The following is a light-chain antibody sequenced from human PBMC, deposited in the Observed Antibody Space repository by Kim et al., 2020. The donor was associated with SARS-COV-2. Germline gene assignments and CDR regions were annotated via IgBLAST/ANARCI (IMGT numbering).Light chain of an antibody. CDR3: QQYNGYPWT. V-gene: IGKV1-5*03. Sequence: DIQMTQSPSTLSASVGDRVIIPCRASQSVSSWLAWYQQKPGKAPKLLIYKASNLEIGVPARFSGSGSGTEFSLTISGLQPDDFATYYCQQYNGYPWTFGRGTKVDIK. CDR2: KAS. J-gene: IGKJ1*01. CDR1: QSVSSW.